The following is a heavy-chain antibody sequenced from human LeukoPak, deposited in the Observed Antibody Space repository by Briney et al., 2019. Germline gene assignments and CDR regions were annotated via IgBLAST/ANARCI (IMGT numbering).Heavy chain of an antibody. CDR1: GGSFSGYY. D-gene: IGHD2-2*01. CDR3: ARATSTIYYYMDV. Sequence: PSETLSLTCAVYGGSFSGYYWSWIRQPPGKGLEWIGYIYYSGSTNYNPSLKSRVTISVDTSKNQFSLKLSSVTAADTAVYYCARATSTIYYYMDVWGKGTTVTISS. CDR2: IYYSGST. V-gene: IGHV4-59*01. J-gene: IGHJ6*03.